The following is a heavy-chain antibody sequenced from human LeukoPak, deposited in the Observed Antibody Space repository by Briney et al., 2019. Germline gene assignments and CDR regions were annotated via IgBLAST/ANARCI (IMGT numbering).Heavy chain of an antibody. Sequence: GASVKVSCKDSGHTFTHYDFNWVRQATGQGLEWMGWMNPNTANTAYAQNFQGRVILTMNTSISTAYMGLRGLTSDDTAVYFCARTSYDTPWFDPWGQGTLVTVSS. J-gene: IGHJ5*02. CDR2: MNPNTANT. D-gene: IGHD3-16*01. CDR3: ARTSYDTPWFDP. CDR1: GHTFTHYD. V-gene: IGHV1-8*01.